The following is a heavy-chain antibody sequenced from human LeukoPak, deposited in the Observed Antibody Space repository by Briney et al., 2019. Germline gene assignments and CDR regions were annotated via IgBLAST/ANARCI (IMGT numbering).Heavy chain of an antibody. CDR2: ISWNSGNI. CDR1: GFTFDDYA. Sequence: GGSLRLSCAASGFTFDDYAMPWVRQAPGKGLEWVSGISWNSGNIGYADSVKGRFTISRDNAKNSLYLQMNSLRAEDTAVYYCAKDLVYGANCFFESWGQGTLVTVSS. J-gene: IGHJ4*02. D-gene: IGHD4-17*01. V-gene: IGHV3-9*01. CDR3: AKDLVYGANCFFES.